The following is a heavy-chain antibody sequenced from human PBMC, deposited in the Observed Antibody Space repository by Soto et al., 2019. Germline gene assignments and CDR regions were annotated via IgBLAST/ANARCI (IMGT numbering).Heavy chain of an antibody. CDR2: IAFDGSNN. CDR1: GFTFKTYG. D-gene: IGHD6-6*01. V-gene: IGHV3-30*03. Sequence: QVQLVESGGGVVQPGKSLRLSCAASGFTFKTYGMHWVRQAPGKGLEWLAVIAFDGSNNYTADSVKGRFTISRDNSRNTLYLQMDSLRPQDTAMYYCATLSMTSRPFDHWGQGTLVTVSS. J-gene: IGHJ4*02. CDR3: ATLSMTSRPFDH.